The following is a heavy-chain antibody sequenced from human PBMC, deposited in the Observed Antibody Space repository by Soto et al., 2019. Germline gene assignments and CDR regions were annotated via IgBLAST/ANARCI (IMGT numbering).Heavy chain of an antibody. CDR3: ARQGIAAAGGYYYYGMDV. CDR2: IYYSGST. D-gene: IGHD6-13*01. CDR1: GGSISSGDYY. V-gene: IGHV4-30-4*01. J-gene: IGHJ6*02. Sequence: PSETLSLTCTVSGGSISSGDYYWSWIRQPPGKGLEWIGYIYYSGSTYYKPSLKSRVTISVDTSKNQFSLKLSSVTAADTAVYYCARQGIAAAGGYYYYGMDVWGQGTTVTVSS.